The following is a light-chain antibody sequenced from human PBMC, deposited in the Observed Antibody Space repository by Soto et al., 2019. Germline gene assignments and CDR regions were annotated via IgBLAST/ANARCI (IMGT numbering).Light chain of an antibody. CDR2: EVS. CDR3: SSYTGSSTFV. CDR1: SSDIGGYNY. Sequence: QSALTQPASVSGSPGQSITISCTGTSSDIGGYNYVSWSQQHPGKAPQLMIYEVSNRPSGVSNRFSGSKSGNTASLTISGLQAEEEADYYCSSYTGSSTFVFGTGTKVTVL. V-gene: IGLV2-14*01. J-gene: IGLJ1*01.